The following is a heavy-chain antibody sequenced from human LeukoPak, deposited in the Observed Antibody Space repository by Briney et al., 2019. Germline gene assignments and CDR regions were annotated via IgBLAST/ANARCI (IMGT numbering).Heavy chain of an antibody. D-gene: IGHD2-15*01. CDR3: AREGNGLLSKDLDY. V-gene: IGHV1-2*02. Sequence: ASVKVSCKGSGYTFTDYYLHWVRQAPGQGLEWVGYINPRDGGTSSPQNFRGRVTMTTDASSSTAYMELSRLTSDDTAIYYCAREGNGLLSKDLDYWGQGTLVTVSS. J-gene: IGHJ4*02. CDR1: GYTFTDYY. CDR2: INPRDGGT.